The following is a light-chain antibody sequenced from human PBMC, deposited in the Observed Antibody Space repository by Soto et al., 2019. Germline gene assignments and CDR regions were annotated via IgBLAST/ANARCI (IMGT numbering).Light chain of an antibody. V-gene: IGLV2-18*02. CDR2: GVS. J-gene: IGLJ1*01. CDR1: SSDVGSYNH. Sequence: QSALTQPPSVSGSPGQSVTISCTGTSSDVGSYNHVSWYQQPPGTAPKLMIYGVSNRPSGVPDRFSGSKSGNTASLTISGLQTEDVADYYCSSYTSSSSYVFGTGTKLTVL. CDR3: SSYTSSSSYV.